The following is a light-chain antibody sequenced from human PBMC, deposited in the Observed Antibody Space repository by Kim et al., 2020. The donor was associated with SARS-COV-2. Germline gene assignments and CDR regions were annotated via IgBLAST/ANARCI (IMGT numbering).Light chain of an antibody. Sequence: VALGQTARITCGGNNIGSKTVHWYQQKPGQAPLLVIYRNNTRPSGIPERFSGSNSGNTATLTISSAQAGDEADYYCQVWDSSTYVVFGGGTKLTVL. J-gene: IGLJ2*01. CDR2: RNN. CDR1: NIGSKT. V-gene: IGLV3-9*01. CDR3: QVWDSSTYVV.